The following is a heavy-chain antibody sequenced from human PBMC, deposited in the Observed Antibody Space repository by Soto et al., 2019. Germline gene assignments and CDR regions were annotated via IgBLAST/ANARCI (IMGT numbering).Heavy chain of an antibody. Sequence: PSETLSLTCAVYGGSFSGYYWSWIRQPPGKGLEWIGEINHSGSTNYNPSLKSRVTISVDTSKNQFSLKLSSVTAADTAVYYCGRCGYDFWSGPSYYMDVWGKGTTVTVSS. J-gene: IGHJ6*03. CDR1: GGSFSGYY. CDR3: GRCGYDFWSGPSYYMDV. CDR2: INHSGST. V-gene: IGHV4-34*01. D-gene: IGHD3-3*01.